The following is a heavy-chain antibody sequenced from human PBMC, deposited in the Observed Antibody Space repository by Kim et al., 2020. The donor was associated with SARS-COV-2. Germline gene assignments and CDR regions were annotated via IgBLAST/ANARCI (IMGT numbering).Heavy chain of an antibody. CDR2: ISSSSSYT. D-gene: IGHD5-12*01. J-gene: IGHJ4*02. CDR1: GFTFSDYY. V-gene: IGHV3-11*06. CDR3: ARDHSDYDRYFDY. Sequence: GGSLRLSCAASGFTFSDYYMSWIRQAPGKGLEWVSYISSSSSYTNYADSVKGRFTISRDNAKNSLYLQMNSLRAEDTAVYYCARDHSDYDRYFDYWGQGTLVTVSS.